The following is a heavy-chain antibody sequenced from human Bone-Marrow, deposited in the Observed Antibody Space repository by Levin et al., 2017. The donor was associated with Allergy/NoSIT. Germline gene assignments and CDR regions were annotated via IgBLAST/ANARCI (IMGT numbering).Heavy chain of an antibody. CDR1: GFTFSSYA. CDR3: AKGNPSLRTPPPVVVVAATFGY. Sequence: PGGSLRLSCAASGFTFSSYAMSWVRQAPGKGLEWVSAISGSGGSTYYADSVKGRFTISRDNSKNTLYLQMNSLRAEDTAVYYCAKGNPSLRTPPPVVVVAATFGYWGQGTLVTVSS. V-gene: IGHV3-23*01. D-gene: IGHD2-15*01. J-gene: IGHJ4*02. CDR2: ISGSGGST.